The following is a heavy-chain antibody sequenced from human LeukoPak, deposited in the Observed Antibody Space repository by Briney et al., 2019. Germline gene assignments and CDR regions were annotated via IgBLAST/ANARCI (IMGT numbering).Heavy chain of an antibody. V-gene: IGHV3-7*03. CDR2: IKRDGSEK. Sequence: GGSLRLSCAASGFTFSSYWMSWVRQAPGKGLEWVANIKRDGSEKYYVDSVKGRFTISRDNVLNSLYLQMNSLRAEDTAIYYCARSIPYGTTWYGRSDYWGQGTLVTVSS. CDR3: ARSIPYGTTWYGRSDY. CDR1: GFTFSSYW. D-gene: IGHD6-13*01. J-gene: IGHJ4*02.